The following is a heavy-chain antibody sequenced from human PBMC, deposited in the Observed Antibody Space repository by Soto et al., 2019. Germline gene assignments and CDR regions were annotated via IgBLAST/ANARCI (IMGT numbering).Heavy chain of an antibody. V-gene: IGHV1-3*01. D-gene: IGHD2-2*02. J-gene: IGHJ4*02. CDR1: GYTFTSYA. Sequence: ASVKVSCKASGYTFTSYAIHWVRQAPGQRLEWMGWINAYSGNTKYAQKFQGRVTMTEDTSTDTAYMELSSLRSEDTAVYYCATGSVPATAIPDSLSPKRTFDYWGQGTLVTVSS. CDR3: ATGSVPATAIPDSLSPKRTFDY. CDR2: INAYSGNT.